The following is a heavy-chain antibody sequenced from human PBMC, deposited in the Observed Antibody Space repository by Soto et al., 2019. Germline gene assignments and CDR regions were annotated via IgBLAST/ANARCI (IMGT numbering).Heavy chain of an antibody. Sequence: QVQLVESGGGVVQPGRSLRLSCAASGFTFSSYGMHWVRQAPGKGLEWVAVIWYDGSNKYYADSVKGRFTISRDNSKNTLYLQMNSLRAEDTAVYYCARVAYSSPKGWFDPWGQGTLVTVSS. CDR3: ARVAYSSPKGWFDP. CDR2: IWYDGSNK. J-gene: IGHJ5*02. D-gene: IGHD6-13*01. V-gene: IGHV3-33*01. CDR1: GFTFSSYG.